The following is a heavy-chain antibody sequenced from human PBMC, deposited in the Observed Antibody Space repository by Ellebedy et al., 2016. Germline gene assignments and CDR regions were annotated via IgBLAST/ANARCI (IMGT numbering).Heavy chain of an antibody. J-gene: IGHJ4*02. V-gene: IGHV3-30-3*01. CDR1: GFTFSSYA. Sequence: GGSLRLXCAASGFTFSSYAMHWVRQAPGKGLEWVAVISYDGSNKYYADSVKGRFTISRDNSKNTLYLQMNSLRAEDTAVYYCARVAVRSSGWYWDYWGQGTLVTVSS. CDR3: ARVAVRSSGWYWDY. CDR2: ISYDGSNK. D-gene: IGHD6-19*01.